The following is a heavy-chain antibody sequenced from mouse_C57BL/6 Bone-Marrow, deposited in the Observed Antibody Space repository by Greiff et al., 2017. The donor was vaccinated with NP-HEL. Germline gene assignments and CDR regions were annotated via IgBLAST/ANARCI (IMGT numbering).Heavy chain of an antibody. CDR2: IDPEDGET. Sequence: EVQLQQSGAELVKPGASVKLSCTASGFTFTDYYMHWVKQRPEQGLEWIGRIDPEDGETKYAPKFQGKATLTADTSSHTAYLTHRSLTSEDSAVYYCALQPRVRRSWYFDVWGTGTTVTVSS. J-gene: IGHJ1*03. D-gene: IGHD2-14*01. V-gene: IGHV14-2*01. CDR3: ALQPRVRRSWYFDV. CDR1: GFTFTDYY.